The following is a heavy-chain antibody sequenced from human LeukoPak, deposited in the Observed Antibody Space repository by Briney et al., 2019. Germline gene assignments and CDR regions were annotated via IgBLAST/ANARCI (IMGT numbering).Heavy chain of an antibody. D-gene: IGHD6-13*01. CDR3: AINIGSSWQYYFDY. V-gene: IGHV3-23*01. CDR1: GFTFSSYA. Sequence: TGGSLRLSCAASGFTFSSYAMSWVHQAPGKGLEWVSVISGSGGSTYYADSVKGRFTISRDNSKNTLYLQMNSLRAEDTAVYYCAINIGSSWQYYFDYWGQGTLVTVSS. CDR2: ISGSGGST. J-gene: IGHJ4*02.